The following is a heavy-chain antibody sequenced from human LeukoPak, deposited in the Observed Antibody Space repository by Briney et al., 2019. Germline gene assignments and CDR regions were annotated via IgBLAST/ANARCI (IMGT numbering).Heavy chain of an antibody. V-gene: IGHV4-59*01. CDR1: GGSINSYY. CDR2: SYYSGST. CDR3: ARGFYYYYYMDV. J-gene: IGHJ6*03. Sequence: SETLSLTCTVSGGSINSYYWTWIRQPPGKGLDWIAYSYYSGSTKYNPSLKSRVTISVDTSKNQFSLKLTSVTAADTAVYYCARGFYYYYYMDVWGKGTTVTISS.